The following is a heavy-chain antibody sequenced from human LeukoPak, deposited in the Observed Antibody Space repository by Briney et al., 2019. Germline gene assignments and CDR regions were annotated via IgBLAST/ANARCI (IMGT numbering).Heavy chain of an antibody. CDR1: GGSISSYY. Sequence: SETLSLTYTVSGGSISSYYWSWIRQPPGKGLEWIGYIYYSGSTNYNPSLKSRVTISVDTSKNQFSLKLSSVTAADTAVYYCARLGSGAGRWDFDYWGQGTLVTVSS. CDR3: ARLGSGAGRWDFDY. CDR2: IYYSGST. J-gene: IGHJ4*02. D-gene: IGHD4-23*01. V-gene: IGHV4-59*01.